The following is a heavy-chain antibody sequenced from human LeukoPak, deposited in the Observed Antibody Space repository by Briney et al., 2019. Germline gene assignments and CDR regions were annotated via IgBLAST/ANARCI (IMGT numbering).Heavy chain of an antibody. CDR2: ISGSGGST. CDR3: AKGDSAYYAFDY. V-gene: IGHV3-23*01. Sequence: PGGSLRLSCAGSGFTFPSYAMTWVRQSQGKGLEGVSTISGSGGSTWNADSVKGRFTISRDNSKNTLYLHMNSLRGEDTAVYFCAKGDSAYYAFDYWGPGTLVTVS. CDR1: GFTFPSYA. D-gene: IGHD1-26*01. J-gene: IGHJ4*02.